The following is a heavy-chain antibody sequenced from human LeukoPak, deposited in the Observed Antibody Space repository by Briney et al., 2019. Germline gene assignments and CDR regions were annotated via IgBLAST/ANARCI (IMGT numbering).Heavy chain of an antibody. CDR2: ISSSGSTI. J-gene: IGHJ6*03. Sequence: PGGSLRLSCAASGFIFSDYYMSWIRQAPGKGLEWVSYISSSGSTIYYADSMKGRFTISRDNAKNSLYLQMNSLRAEDTAVYYCAREQYSSSSYYYYYMDVWGKGTTVTVSS. V-gene: IGHV3-11*04. D-gene: IGHD6-6*01. CDR1: GFIFSDYY. CDR3: AREQYSSSSYYYYYMDV.